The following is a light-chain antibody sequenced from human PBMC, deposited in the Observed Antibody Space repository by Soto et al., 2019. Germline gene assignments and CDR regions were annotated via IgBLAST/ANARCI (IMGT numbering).Light chain of an antibody. CDR1: QSINSW. Sequence: DIQMTQSPSTLSASVGDSVTITCRASQSINSWLAWYQQKPGKAPNLLISKASSLNSGVPSRFSGSGSGAEFTLTISSLQPDDFATYYCQQYNSYSFGQGTKVDIK. J-gene: IGKJ1*01. CDR2: KAS. CDR3: QQYNSYS. V-gene: IGKV1-5*03.